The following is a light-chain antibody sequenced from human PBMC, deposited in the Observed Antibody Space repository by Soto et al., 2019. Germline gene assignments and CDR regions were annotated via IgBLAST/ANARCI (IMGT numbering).Light chain of an antibody. V-gene: IGKV3-11*01. Sequence: ENVLTQSPTTLSFSPGEKTTLSCKACQSVISYFAWYQQKPGQAPRLLIYDASTRAAGIPARFSGSGSGTDFTLTISSLEPEDFAVYYCQQRSYWPLTFGGGTKVDIK. CDR3: QQRSYWPLT. CDR1: QSVISY. CDR2: DAS. J-gene: IGKJ4*01.